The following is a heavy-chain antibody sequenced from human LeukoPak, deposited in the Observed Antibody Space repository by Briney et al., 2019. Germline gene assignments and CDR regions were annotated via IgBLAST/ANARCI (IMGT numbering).Heavy chain of an antibody. D-gene: IGHD5-12*01. CDR2: INPNSGGT. CDR1: GYTFTGYY. J-gene: IGHJ4*02. V-gene: IGHV1-2*02. Sequence: GASVKLSCKASGYTFTGYYMHWVRRAPGQGLGWMGWINPNSGGTNYAQKFQGRVTMTRDTSISTAYMELSRLRSDDTAVYYCARESGYGQVDYWGQGTLVTVSS. CDR3: ARESGYGQVDY.